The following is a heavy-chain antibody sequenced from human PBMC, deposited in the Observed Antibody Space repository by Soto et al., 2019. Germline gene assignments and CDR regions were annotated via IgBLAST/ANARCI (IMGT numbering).Heavy chain of an antibody. J-gene: IGHJ6*02. CDR3: ARVRMNYYYYGMDV. CDR2: IYYSGST. V-gene: IGHV4-59*01. Sequence: QVQLQESGPGLVKPSETLSLTCTVSGDSISSYYWSWIRQPPGKGLEYIGYIYYSGSTNYNPSLKSRVTRSVDTPKHQFARKLSSVTAADRAVYYCARVRMNYYYYGMDVWGQGTKVTVSS. CDR1: GDSISSYY. D-gene: IGHD2-15*01.